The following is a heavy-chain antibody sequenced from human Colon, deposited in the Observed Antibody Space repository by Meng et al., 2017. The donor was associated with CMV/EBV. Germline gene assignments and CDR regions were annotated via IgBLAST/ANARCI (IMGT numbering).Heavy chain of an antibody. J-gene: IGHJ6*02. CDR2: INWNGGST. CDR3: ARDLALVVPAAIRRSYYYYGMDV. Sequence: GESLKISCAASGFTFDDYGMSWVRQAPGKGLEWVSGINWNGGSTGYADSVKGRFTISRDNAKNSLYLQMNSLRAEDTALYYCARDLALVVPAAIRRSYYYYGMDVWGQGTTVTVSS. CDR1: GFTFDDYG. D-gene: IGHD2-2*02. V-gene: IGHV3-20*04.